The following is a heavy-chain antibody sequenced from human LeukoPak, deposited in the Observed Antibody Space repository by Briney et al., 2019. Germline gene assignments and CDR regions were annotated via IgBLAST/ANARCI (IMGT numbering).Heavy chain of an antibody. CDR1: GFTFSSYG. Sequence: GRSLRLSCAASGFTFSSYGMSWVRQAPGKGLEWVSSISGSGGNVYYAGSVRGRFTISRDNSKNTVYLQMNSLRAEDTATYYCARDIRNYYDSGAYGWFDPWGQGTLVPVSS. CDR3: ARDIRNYYDSGAYGWFDP. CDR2: ISGSGGNV. J-gene: IGHJ5*02. V-gene: IGHV3-23*01. D-gene: IGHD3-10*01.